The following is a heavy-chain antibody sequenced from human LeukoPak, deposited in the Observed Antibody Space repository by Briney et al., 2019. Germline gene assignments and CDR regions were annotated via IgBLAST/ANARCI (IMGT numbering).Heavy chain of an antibody. CDR3: AKDQARWELLGNFDY. J-gene: IGHJ4*02. V-gene: IGHV3-23*01. CDR2: ISGSGGST. CDR1: GFTFSSYA. D-gene: IGHD1-26*01. Sequence: GGSLRLSCAASGFTFSSYAMSWVRQAPGKGLEWVSAISGSGGSTYYADSVKGRFTISRDNSKNTLYLQMNSLRAEDTAVYYCAKDQARWELLGNFDYWGQGTLVTASS.